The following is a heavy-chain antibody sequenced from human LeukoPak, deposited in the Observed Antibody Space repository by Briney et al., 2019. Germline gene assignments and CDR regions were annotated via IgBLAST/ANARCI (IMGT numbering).Heavy chain of an antibody. V-gene: IGHV1-2*02. Sequence: GASVKVFCKASGYSFTGYYLDWVRQAPGQGLEWMGWINPKSGGTNYAQKFPGRVTMTRDTSISTAYMELSSLRSDDTAIYYCARRVFSGWGYYFDYGGQGTLVTVSS. CDR1: GYSFTGYY. CDR3: ARRVFSGWGYYFDY. J-gene: IGHJ4*02. CDR2: INPKSGGT. D-gene: IGHD6-19*01.